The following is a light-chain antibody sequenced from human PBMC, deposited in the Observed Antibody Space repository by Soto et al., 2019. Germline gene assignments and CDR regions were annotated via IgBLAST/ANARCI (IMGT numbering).Light chain of an antibody. CDR3: MQATQFPYT. CDR2: KIS. J-gene: IGKJ2*01. CDR1: QSLVHSDGTKN. V-gene: IGKV2-24*01. Sequence: DVILTQTPLSSSGTLGQSASISCRSSQSLVHSDGTKNLSWLKQRPGQPPRLLIYKISNRFSGVPDRFSGSGAGTDFTLRISRVEAEDVGVYYCMQATQFPYTFGQGTKLEIK.